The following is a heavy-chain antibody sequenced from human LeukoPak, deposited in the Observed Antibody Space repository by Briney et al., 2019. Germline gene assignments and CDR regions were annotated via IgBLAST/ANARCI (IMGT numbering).Heavy chain of an antibody. Sequence: GGSLRLSCAASGFSFSSYSMNWVRQAPGKGLEWVSSISFSGTYIYYADSLKGRITISRDNARRSLFLQMNSLRAEDTAVYYCASWGGFDIWGQGTMVTVSS. CDR3: ASWGGFDI. V-gene: IGHV3-21*01. CDR2: ISFSGTYI. CDR1: GFSFSSYS. D-gene: IGHD2-21*01. J-gene: IGHJ3*02.